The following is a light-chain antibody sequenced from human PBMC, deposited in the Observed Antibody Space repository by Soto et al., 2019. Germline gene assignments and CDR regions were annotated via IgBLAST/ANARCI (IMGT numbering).Light chain of an antibody. V-gene: IGKV3D-15*01. CDR3: QQYDNWPPTFT. Sequence: EIVMTQSPATLSVSPVERVSFSCRASQSIRSNLAWYQHKPGQAPRLLISDASAGATGIPARFSGSGSGTEFTLTINSLQSEDFAVYYCQQYDNWPPTFTFGQGTRLEIK. CDR1: QSIRSN. CDR2: DAS. J-gene: IGKJ5*01.